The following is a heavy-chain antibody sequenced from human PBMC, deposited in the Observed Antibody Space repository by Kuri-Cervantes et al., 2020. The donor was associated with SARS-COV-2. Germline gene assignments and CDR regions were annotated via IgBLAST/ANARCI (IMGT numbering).Heavy chain of an antibody. CDR3: AKDSWYYYDSSGTPYGMDV. Sequence: GESLKISCAASGFTFSDYYMSWIRQAPGKGLEWVSYISSSGSTIYYADSVKGRFTISRDNSKNTLYLQMNSLRAEDTAVYYCAKDSWYYYDSSGTPYGMDVWGQGTTVTVSS. V-gene: IGHV3-11*01. J-gene: IGHJ6*02. D-gene: IGHD3-22*01. CDR1: GFTFSDYY. CDR2: ISSSGSTI.